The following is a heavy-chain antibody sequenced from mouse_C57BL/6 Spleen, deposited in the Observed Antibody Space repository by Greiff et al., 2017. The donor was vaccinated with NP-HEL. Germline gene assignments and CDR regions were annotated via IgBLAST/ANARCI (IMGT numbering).Heavy chain of an antibody. CDR3: TRNYYGFGDYAMDY. J-gene: IGHJ4*01. D-gene: IGHD1-1*01. V-gene: IGHV5-9-1*02. Sequence: EVQGVESGEGLVKPGGSLKLSCAASGFTFSSYAMSWVRQTPEKRLEWVAYISSGGDYIYYADTMKGRFTISRDNARNTLYLQMSSLKSEDTAMYYCTRNYYGFGDYAMDYWGQGTSVTVSS. CDR2: ISSGGDYI. CDR1: GFTFSSYA.